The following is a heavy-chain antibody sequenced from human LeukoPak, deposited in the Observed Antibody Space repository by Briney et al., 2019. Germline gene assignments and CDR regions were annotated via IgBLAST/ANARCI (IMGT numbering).Heavy chain of an antibody. CDR1: GFTFSSYS. CDR2: ISSSSSYI. J-gene: IGHJ3*02. V-gene: IGHV3-21*01. Sequence: PGGSLRLSCAASGFTFSSYSMNWVRQAPGKGLEWVSSISSSSSYIYYADSVKGRFTISRDNAKNSLYLQMNSLRAEDTAVYYCASTPPPVYVWGSYLLDAFDIWGQGAMVTVSS. D-gene: IGHD3-16*02. CDR3: ASTPPPVYVWGSYLLDAFDI.